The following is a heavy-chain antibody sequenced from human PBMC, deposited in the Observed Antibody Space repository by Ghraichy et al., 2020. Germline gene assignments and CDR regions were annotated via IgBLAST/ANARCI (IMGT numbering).Heavy chain of an antibody. D-gene: IGHD3-10*01. Sequence: GESLNISCAASGFTFSSYAMSWVRQAPGKGLEWVSAISGSGGSTYYADSVKGRFTISRDNSKNTLYLQMNSLRAEDTAVYYCAKLLSVGGYYYYYGMDVWGQGTTVTVSS. J-gene: IGHJ6*02. V-gene: IGHV3-23*01. CDR3: AKLLSVGGYYYYYGMDV. CDR1: GFTFSSYA. CDR2: ISGSGGST.